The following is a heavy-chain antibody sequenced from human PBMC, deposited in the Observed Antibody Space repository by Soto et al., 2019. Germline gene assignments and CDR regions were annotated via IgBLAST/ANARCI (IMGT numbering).Heavy chain of an antibody. CDR1: GGTFSSYT. Sequence: GASVKVSCKASGGTFSSYTISWVRQAPGQGLEWMGRIIPILGIANYAQKFQGRVTITADKSTSTAYMELSSLRSEDTAVYYCARDLAHDSSAPVPDWGQGTLVTVSS. V-gene: IGHV1-69*04. CDR2: IIPILGIA. CDR3: ARDLAHDSSAPVPD. J-gene: IGHJ4*02. D-gene: IGHD3-22*01.